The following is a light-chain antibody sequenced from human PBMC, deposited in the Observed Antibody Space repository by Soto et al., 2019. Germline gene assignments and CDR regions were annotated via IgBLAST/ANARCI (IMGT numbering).Light chain of an antibody. CDR1: QSISSY. CDR3: QQSYGTWT. Sequence: DVQMTQSPASLSASVGDRVTITCRASQSISSYLNWHQQKAGKAPKLLIHAASNLESGVPSRFSGSGSGTDFTLTISSLQPEDFASYYCQQSYGTWTFGQGTKVDNK. V-gene: IGKV1-39*01. J-gene: IGKJ1*01. CDR2: AAS.